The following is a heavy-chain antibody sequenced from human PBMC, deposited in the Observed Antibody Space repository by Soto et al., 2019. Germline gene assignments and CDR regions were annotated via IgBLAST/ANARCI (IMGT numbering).Heavy chain of an antibody. Sequence: QAQLVQSGAEVKKSGASVKVSCKASGYTFTDYFVHWVRQAPRHGPEWMGWTNPKSGATKYAPRFQGRVTMTRDTSIGTAYLEVSGLKFDDMAVYYCAKASDDYTMDVWGQGTPVTVSS. V-gene: IGHV1-2*02. CDR1: GYTFTDYF. D-gene: IGHD2-21*02. CDR3: AKASDDYTMDV. J-gene: IGHJ6*02. CDR2: TNPKSGAT.